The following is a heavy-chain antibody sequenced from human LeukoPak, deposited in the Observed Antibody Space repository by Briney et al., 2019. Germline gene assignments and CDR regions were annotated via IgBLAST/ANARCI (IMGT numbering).Heavy chain of an antibody. CDR3: ARGGPVVPAATDFDY. CDR1: GFTFSSYW. J-gene: IGHJ4*02. Sequence: GGSLRLSCAASGFTFSSYWMHWVRQAPGKGLVWVSRINSDGSSTSYADSVKGRFTISRDNAKNSLYLQMNSLRAEDTAVYYCARGGPVVPAATDFDYWGQGTLVTVSS. V-gene: IGHV3-74*01. CDR2: INSDGSST. D-gene: IGHD2-2*01.